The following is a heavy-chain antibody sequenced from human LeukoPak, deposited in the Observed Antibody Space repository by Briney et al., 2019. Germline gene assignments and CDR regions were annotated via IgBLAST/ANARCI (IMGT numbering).Heavy chain of an antibody. Sequence: SETLSLTCTVSGGSISSYYWSWIRQPPGKGLEWIGYIYYSGSTNYNPSLKSRVTISVDTSKNQFSLKLSSVTAADTAVYYCAREFGQPNDAFDIWGQGTMVTVSS. CDR1: GGSISSYY. CDR2: IYYSGST. CDR3: AREFGQPNDAFDI. V-gene: IGHV4-59*01. D-gene: IGHD3-10*01. J-gene: IGHJ3*02.